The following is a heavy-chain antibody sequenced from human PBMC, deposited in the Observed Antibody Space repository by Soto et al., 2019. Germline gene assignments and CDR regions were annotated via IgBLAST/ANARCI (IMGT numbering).Heavy chain of an antibody. V-gene: IGHV3-30*18. CDR1: GFTFSSYG. D-gene: IGHD3-16*01. J-gene: IGHJ2*01. CDR3: AKDHWGNTTSWYFDL. CDR2: ISYDGSNK. Sequence: QVQLVESGGGVVQPGRSLRLSCAASGFTFSSYGMHWVRQAPGKGLEWVAVISYDGSNKYYADSVKGRFTISRDNSKNTLYLQMNSLRAEDTAVYYCAKDHWGNTTSWYFDLWGRGTLVTVSS.